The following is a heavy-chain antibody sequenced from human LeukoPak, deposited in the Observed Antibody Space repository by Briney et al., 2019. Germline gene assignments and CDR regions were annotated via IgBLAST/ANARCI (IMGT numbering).Heavy chain of an antibody. CDR2: IYDSGST. J-gene: IGHJ4*02. CDR3: ARGFITVAGQFDY. D-gene: IGHD6-19*01. Sequence: SETLSLTCTLSGGSISIYYWSWIRQPPGKGLEWIGYIYDSGSTNYNPSLKSRVTISVGSSKNQFSLKLSSVTAADTAVYYCARGFITVAGQFDYWGQGTLVTVSS. CDR1: GGSISIYY. V-gene: IGHV4-59*01.